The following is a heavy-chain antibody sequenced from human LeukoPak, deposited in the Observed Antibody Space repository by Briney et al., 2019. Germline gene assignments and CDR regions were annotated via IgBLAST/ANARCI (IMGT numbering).Heavy chain of an antibody. D-gene: IGHD6-19*01. CDR1: GFTFSSYA. J-gene: IGHJ4*02. Sequence: GGSLRLSCAASGFTFSSYAMSWVRQAPGKGLEWVSAISGSGGSTYYADSVKGRFTISRDNSKNTLYLQMNSLRAEDTAVYYCAKLSYSSGWYVPMEFDYWGQGTLVTVSS. CDR3: AKLSYSSGWYVPMEFDY. V-gene: IGHV3-23*01. CDR2: ISGSGGST.